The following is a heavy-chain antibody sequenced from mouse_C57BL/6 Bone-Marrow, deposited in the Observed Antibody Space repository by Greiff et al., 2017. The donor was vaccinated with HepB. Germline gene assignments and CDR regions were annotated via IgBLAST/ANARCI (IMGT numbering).Heavy chain of an antibody. V-gene: IGHV1-59*01. Sequence: QVQLQQPGAELVRPGTSVKLSCTASGYTFTSYWMHWVKQRPGQGLEWIGVIDPSDSYTNYNQKFKGKATLTVDTASSTAYMQLSSLTSEDSAVYYCARWGGYDGFAYWGQGTLVTVSA. CDR2: IDPSDSYT. J-gene: IGHJ3*01. CDR1: GYTFTSYW. D-gene: IGHD2-2*01. CDR3: ARWGGYDGFAY.